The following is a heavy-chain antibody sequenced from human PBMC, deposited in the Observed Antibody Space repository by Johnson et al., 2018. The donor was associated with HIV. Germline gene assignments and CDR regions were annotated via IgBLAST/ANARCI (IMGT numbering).Heavy chain of an antibody. V-gene: IGHV3-30-3*01. CDR2: ISYDGSNK. D-gene: IGHD6-13*01. CDR3: ASRLTGYSRSWHAFDI. Sequence: QVQLVESGGGAVQPGGSLRLSCAASGFTFSSYAMHWVRQAPGKGLEWVAVISYDGSNKYYADSVKGRFTISRDNSKNTLYLQMNSLRAEDTAVYYCASRLTGYSRSWHAFDIWGQGTMVTVSS. CDR1: GFTFSSYA. J-gene: IGHJ3*02.